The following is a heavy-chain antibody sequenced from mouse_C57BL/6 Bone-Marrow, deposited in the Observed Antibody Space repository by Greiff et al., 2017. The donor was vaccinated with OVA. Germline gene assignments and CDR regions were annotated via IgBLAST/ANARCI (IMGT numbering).Heavy chain of an antibody. J-gene: IGHJ2*01. CDR1: GFHIKDDY. CDR2: IDPENGDT. V-gene: IGHV14-4*01. CDR3: TTLLYYFDY. D-gene: IGHD1-1*01. Sequence: VQLQQSGAELVRPGASVKLSCTASGFHIKDDYMHWVKQRPEQGLEWLGWIDPENGDTEYASKFQGKATITADTSSNTAYLQLSSLTSEDTAVYYCTTLLYYFDYWGQGTTLTVSS.